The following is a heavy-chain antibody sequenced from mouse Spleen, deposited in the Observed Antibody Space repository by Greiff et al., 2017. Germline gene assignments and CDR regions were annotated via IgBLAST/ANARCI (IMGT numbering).Heavy chain of an antibody. D-gene: IGHD2-5*01. Sequence: QVQLQQSGAELVRPGASVKLSCKASGYTFTDYYINWVKQRPGQGLEWIARIYPGSGNTYYNEKFKGKATLTAEKSSSTAYMQLSSLTSEDSAVYFCASYYSNSWFAYWGQGTLVTVSA. CDR2: IYPGSGNT. CDR1: GYTFTDYY. V-gene: IGHV1-76*01. J-gene: IGHJ3*01. CDR3: ASYYSNSWFAY.